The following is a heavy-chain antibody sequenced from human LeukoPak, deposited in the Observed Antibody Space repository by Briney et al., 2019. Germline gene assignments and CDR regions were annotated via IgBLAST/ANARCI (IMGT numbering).Heavy chain of an antibody. Sequence: SETLSLTCTVSGDSISSYYCSWIRQPPGKGLEWIGYIYYSGSTNYYSGSTNYNPSLKSRVTISVDTSKNQFSLKLSSVTAADTAVYYCARGDRKYYYYMDVWGKGTTVTVSS. CDR3: ARGDRKYYYYMDV. CDR2: IYYSGSTNYYSGST. D-gene: IGHD1-14*01. V-gene: IGHV4-59*12. CDR1: GDSISSYY. J-gene: IGHJ6*03.